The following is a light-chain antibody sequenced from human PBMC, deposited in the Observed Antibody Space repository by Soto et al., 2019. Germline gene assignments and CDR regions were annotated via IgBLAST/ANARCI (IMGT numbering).Light chain of an antibody. Sequence: DIQMTQSPSSLSASVGDRVTITCRASQGIITYLVWYQQKPGTVPKLLIFAASTLQSGVPSRFSGSGSGTDFTLTISSLQPEDVATYYCQNYNGAPWTFGQGTKVEIK. CDR2: AAS. J-gene: IGKJ1*01. V-gene: IGKV1-27*01. CDR1: QGIITY. CDR3: QNYNGAPWT.